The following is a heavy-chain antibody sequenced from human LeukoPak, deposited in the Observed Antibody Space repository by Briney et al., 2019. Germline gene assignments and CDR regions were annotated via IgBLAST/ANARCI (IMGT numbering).Heavy chain of an antibody. D-gene: IGHD6-19*01. CDR2: IIPIFGTA. V-gene: IGHV1-69*05. Sequence: SVKVSXKASGGTFSSYAISWVRQAPGQGLEWMGRIIPIFGTANYAQKFQGRVTITTDESTSTAYMELSSLRPEDTAVYYCARTGIAVAGGAEYFQHWGQGTLVTVSS. J-gene: IGHJ1*01. CDR1: GGTFSSYA. CDR3: ARTGIAVAGGAEYFQH.